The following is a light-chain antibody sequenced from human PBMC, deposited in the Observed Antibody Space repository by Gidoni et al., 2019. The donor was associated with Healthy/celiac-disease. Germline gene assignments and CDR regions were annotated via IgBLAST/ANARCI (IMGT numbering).Light chain of an antibody. CDR2: GAY. CDR1: QRVSSSY. CDR3: QQYGSSTIT. J-gene: IGKJ5*01. Sequence: IMFTQSPGPLSLSPGERATLSCRASQRVSSSYLAGYQQKPGQAPRLLIYGAYSRATGIPDRYSGSGSGTDFTLTISRLEPEDFAVYYCQQYGSSTITFXQXTRVEIK. V-gene: IGKV3-20*01.